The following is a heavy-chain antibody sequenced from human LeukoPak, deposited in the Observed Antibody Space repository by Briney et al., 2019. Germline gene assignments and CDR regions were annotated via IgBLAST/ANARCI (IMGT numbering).Heavy chain of an antibody. CDR3: ARGRRDDCSSTTCYGYFDY. CDR1: GGSISSYY. Sequence: SETLSLTCTVSGGSISSYYWSWIRQPAGKGLEWIGRIYTSGSTNYNPSLKSRVTMSVDTSKNQFSLKLSSVTAADTAVYYCARGRRDDCSSTTCYGYFDYWGQGTQVPVSS. J-gene: IGHJ4*02. D-gene: IGHD2-2*01. V-gene: IGHV4-4*07. CDR2: IYTSGST.